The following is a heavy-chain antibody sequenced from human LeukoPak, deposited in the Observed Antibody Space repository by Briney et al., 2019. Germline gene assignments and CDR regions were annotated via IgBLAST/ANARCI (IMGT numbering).Heavy chain of an antibody. CDR2: ISGNSGST. J-gene: IGHJ6*02. CDR3: ARSSAPRDYGDSYGMDV. CDR1: GFTFSSYA. D-gene: IGHD4-17*01. Sequence: PGGSLRLSCAASGFTFSSYAMSWVRQAPGKGLEWVSTISGNSGSTYYADSVKGRFTISRDNSKNTLYLQMNSLRAEDTAVYYCARSSAPRDYGDSYGMDVWGQGTTVTVSS. V-gene: IGHV3-23*01.